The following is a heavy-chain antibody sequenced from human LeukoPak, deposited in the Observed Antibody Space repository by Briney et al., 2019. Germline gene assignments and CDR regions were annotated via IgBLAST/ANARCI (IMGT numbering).Heavy chain of an antibody. V-gene: IGHV3-11*04. J-gene: IGHJ5*02. CDR2: ISSSGSTI. CDR1: GFTFSDYY. Sequence: GGSLRLSCAASGFTFSDYYMSWIRQAPGKGLEWVSYISSSGSTIYYADSVKGRFTISRENAKNSLYPQMNSLRAEDTAVYYCARESSSIAAPFDPWGQGTLVTVSS. D-gene: IGHD6-6*01. CDR3: ARESSSIAAPFDP.